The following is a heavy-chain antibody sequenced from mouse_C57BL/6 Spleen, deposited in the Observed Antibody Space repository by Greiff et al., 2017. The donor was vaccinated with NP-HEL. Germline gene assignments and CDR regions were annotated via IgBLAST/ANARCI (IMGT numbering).Heavy chain of an antibody. J-gene: IGHJ4*01. D-gene: IGHD3-1*01. Sequence: QVQLQQPGAELVRPGSSVKLSCKASGYTFTSYWMDWVKQRPGQGLEWIGNIYPSDSETHYNQKFKDKATLTVDKSSSTAYMQLSSLTSEDSAVYYCAREGGYEDAMDDWGQGTSVTVSS. CDR1: GYTFTSYW. CDR2: IYPSDSET. V-gene: IGHV1-61*01. CDR3: AREGGYEDAMDD.